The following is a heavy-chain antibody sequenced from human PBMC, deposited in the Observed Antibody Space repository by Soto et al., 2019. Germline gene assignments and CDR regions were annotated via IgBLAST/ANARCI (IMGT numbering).Heavy chain of an antibody. D-gene: IGHD6-19*01. CDR2: IWYDVSNK. V-gene: IGHV3-33*01. J-gene: IGHJ4*02. CDR3: ARDPNSSGWSGRVDY. Sequence: QVQLVESGGGVVQPGRSLRLSCAASGFTFSSYGMHWVRQAPGKGLEWVAVIWYDVSNKYYADSVKGRFTSSRDNSKNTLYLQMNSLRAEDTAVYYCARDPNSSGWSGRVDYWGQGTLVTVS. CDR1: GFTFSSYG.